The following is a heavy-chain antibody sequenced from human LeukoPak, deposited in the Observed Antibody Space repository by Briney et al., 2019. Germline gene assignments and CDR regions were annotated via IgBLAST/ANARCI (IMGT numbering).Heavy chain of an antibody. Sequence: AGGSLRLSCAASGFTFSDYYMSWIRQAPGKGLEWVSYISSSGSTIYYADSVKGRFTISRDNAKNSLYLQMNSLRAEDTAVYYCARGARGYYYYYMDVWGKGTTVTVSS. CDR2: ISSSGSTI. CDR3: ARGARGYYYYYMDV. CDR1: GFTFSDYY. J-gene: IGHJ6*03. V-gene: IGHV3-11*04. D-gene: IGHD3-10*01.